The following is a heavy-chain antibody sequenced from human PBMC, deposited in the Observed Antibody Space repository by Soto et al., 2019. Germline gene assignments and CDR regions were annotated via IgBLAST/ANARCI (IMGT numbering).Heavy chain of an antibody. J-gene: IGHJ4*02. Sequence: LRLSCAASGFTFSSYAMSWVRQAPGKGLEWVSAISGSGGSTYYADSVKGRFTISRDNSKNTLYLQMNSLRAEDTAVYYCAKGGLDYYDSSGYYYFDYWGQGTLVTVSS. V-gene: IGHV3-23*01. D-gene: IGHD3-22*01. CDR2: ISGSGGST. CDR3: AKGGLDYYDSSGYYYFDY. CDR1: GFTFSSYA.